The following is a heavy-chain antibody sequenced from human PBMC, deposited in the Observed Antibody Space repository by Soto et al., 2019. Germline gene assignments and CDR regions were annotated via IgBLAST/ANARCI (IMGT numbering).Heavy chain of an antibody. CDR1: GYIFVNYG. CDR2: ISPYTGNT. J-gene: IGHJ6*02. D-gene: IGHD3-16*01. CDR3: VLVYNYVSPTPQDV. Sequence: QVQLVQSGDEVKKPGASVKVSCKASGYIFVNYGIAWVRQAPGQGLEWMGWISPYTGNTHSASKVQGRLTMTTDTSPSSAYMDLGCLTSDDTVVYLCVLVYNYVSPTPQDVWGQGTTATVSS. V-gene: IGHV1-18*01.